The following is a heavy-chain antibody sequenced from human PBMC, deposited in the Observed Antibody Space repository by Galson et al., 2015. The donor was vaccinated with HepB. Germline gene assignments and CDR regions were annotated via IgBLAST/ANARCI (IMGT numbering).Heavy chain of an antibody. V-gene: IGHV1-3*01. D-gene: IGHD2-2*01. CDR3: ARVGVRGYCSSTSCPIFDY. CDR1: GYTFTSYA. Sequence: SVKVSCKASGYTFTSYAMHWVRQAPGQRLEWMGWINAGNGNTKYSQKFQGRVTITRDTSASTAYMELSSLRSEDTAVYYCARVGVRGYCSSTSCPIFDYWGQGTLVTVSS. CDR2: INAGNGNT. J-gene: IGHJ4*02.